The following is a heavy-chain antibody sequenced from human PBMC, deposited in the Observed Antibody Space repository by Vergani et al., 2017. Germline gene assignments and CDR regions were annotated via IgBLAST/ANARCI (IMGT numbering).Heavy chain of an antibody. D-gene: IGHD6-19*01. CDR3: ASVAVAGTRGHYNWFDP. CDR1: GGTFSSYA. J-gene: IGHJ5*02. Sequence: QVQLVQSGAEVKKPGSSVKVSCKASGGTFSSYAISWVRQAPGQGLEWMGRIIPIFGTANYAQKFQGRVTITRDTSASTAYMELSSLRSEDTAVYYCASVAVAGTRGHYNWFDPWGQGTLVTVSS. V-gene: IGHV1-69*06. CDR2: IIPIFGTA.